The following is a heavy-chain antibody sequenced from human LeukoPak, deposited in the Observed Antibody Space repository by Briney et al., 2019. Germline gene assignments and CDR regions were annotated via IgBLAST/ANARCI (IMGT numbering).Heavy chain of an antibody. CDR2: ISYSGTT. J-gene: IGHJ4*02. CDR3: ARSMTVDRAAPLDH. Sequence: SETLSLTCTVSGGSISSYYWTWIRQPPGKGLEWIAYISYSGTTNYNPSLKSRVTISLDTSKNQFSLEVNSVTAADTAVYYCARSMTVDRAAPLDHWGQGTLVTVSS. CDR1: GGSISSYY. V-gene: IGHV4-59*08. D-gene: IGHD3-10*01.